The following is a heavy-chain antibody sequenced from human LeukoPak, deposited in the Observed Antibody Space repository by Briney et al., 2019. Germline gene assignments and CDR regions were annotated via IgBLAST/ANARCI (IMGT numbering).Heavy chain of an antibody. V-gene: IGHV3-30*18. J-gene: IGHJ6*02. Sequence: GGSLRLSCAASGFTFSSYGMHWVRPAPGKGLEWVAVISYDGSNKYYADSVKGRFTISRDNSKNTLYLQMNSLRAEDTAVYYCAKDGMVRGVWGYYYYGMDVWGQGTTVTVSS. CDR2: ISYDGSNK. D-gene: IGHD3-10*01. CDR1: GFTFSSYG. CDR3: AKDGMVRGVWGYYYYGMDV.